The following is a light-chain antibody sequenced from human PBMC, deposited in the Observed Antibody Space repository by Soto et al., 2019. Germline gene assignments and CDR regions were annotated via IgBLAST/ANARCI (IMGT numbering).Light chain of an antibody. CDR1: SSVIGGYNF. V-gene: IGLV2-14*03. Sequence: QSALTQPASMSGSPGQSITISCTGTSSVIGGYNFVSWYQRHPGKGPKLLIFDVNFRPSGVSNRFSGSKSENTASLTISGLQPEDEADYYCSSYTTADTVIFGGGTKLTVL. CDR2: DVN. CDR3: SSYTTADTVI. J-gene: IGLJ2*01.